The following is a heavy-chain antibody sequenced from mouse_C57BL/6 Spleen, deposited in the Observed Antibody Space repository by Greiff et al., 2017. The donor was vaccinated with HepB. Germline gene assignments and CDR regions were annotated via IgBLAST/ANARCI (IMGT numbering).Heavy chain of an antibody. CDR1: GYTFTDYY. CDR3: ASRPGDY. CDR2: INPNNGGT. V-gene: IGHV1-26*01. J-gene: IGHJ2*01. Sequence: VQLQQSGPELVKPGASVKISCKASGYTFTDYYMNWVKQSHGKSLEWIGDINPNNGGTSYNQKFKGKATLTVDKSSSTAYMELRSLTSEDSAVYYCASRPGDYWGQGTTLTVSS.